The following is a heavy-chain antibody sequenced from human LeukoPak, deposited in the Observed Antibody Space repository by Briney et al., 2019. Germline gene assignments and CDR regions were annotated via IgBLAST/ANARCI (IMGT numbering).Heavy chain of an antibody. D-gene: IGHD5-12*01. J-gene: IGHJ4*02. V-gene: IGHV3-48*03. CDR1: GFTFSSYE. CDR2: ISSSCSTI. Sequence: PGGSLRLSCAASGFTFSSYEMNWVRQAPGKGLELVSYISSSCSTIYYADSVKGRFTISRDNAKNSLYLQMNSLRAEDTAVYYCAREVDPGYFDYWGQGTLVTVSS. CDR3: AREVDPGYFDY.